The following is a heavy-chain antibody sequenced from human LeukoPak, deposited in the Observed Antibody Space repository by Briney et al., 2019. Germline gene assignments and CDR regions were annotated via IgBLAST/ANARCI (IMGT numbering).Heavy chain of an antibody. CDR2: INHSGST. J-gene: IGHJ4*02. D-gene: IGHD3-3*01. Sequence: KSSETLSLTCAVYGGSFSGYYWSWLRQPPGKGLEWIGEINHSGSTNYNPSLKSRVTISVDTSKNQFSLKLSSVTAADTAVYYCARWEIITIFGIDYWGQGTLVTVSS. V-gene: IGHV4-34*01. CDR1: GGSFSGYY. CDR3: ARWEIITIFGIDY.